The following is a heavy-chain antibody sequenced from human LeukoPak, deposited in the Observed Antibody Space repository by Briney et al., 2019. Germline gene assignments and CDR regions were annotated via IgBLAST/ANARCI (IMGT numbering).Heavy chain of an antibody. CDR2: INPNSGGT. Sequence: ASVKVSCKASGYTFTGYYMHWVRQAPGQGLEWMGWINPNSGGTNYAQKFQGRVTMTRDTSISTAYMELSRLRSDDTAVYYCARSARITMVRGVSHWFDPWGQGTLVTVSS. J-gene: IGHJ5*02. CDR3: ARSARITMVRGVSHWFDP. D-gene: IGHD3-10*01. CDR1: GYTFTGYY. V-gene: IGHV1-2*02.